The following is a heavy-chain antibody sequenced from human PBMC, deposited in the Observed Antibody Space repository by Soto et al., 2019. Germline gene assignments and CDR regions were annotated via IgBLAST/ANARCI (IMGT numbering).Heavy chain of an antibody. CDR3: AKDNRPGYSSSLAY. V-gene: IGHV3-30*18. D-gene: IGHD6-13*01. J-gene: IGHJ4*02. CDR1: GFTFSSYG. Sequence: GGSLRLSCAASGFTFSSYGMHWVRQAPGKGLEWVAVISYDGSNKYYADSVKGRFTISRDNSKNTLYLQMNSLRAEDTAVYYCAKDNRPGYSSSLAYWGQGTLVTVSS. CDR2: ISYDGSNK.